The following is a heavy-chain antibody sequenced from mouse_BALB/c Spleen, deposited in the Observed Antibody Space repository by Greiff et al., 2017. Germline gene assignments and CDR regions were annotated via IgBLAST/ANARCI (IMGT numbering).Heavy chain of an antibody. CDR3: AKGAARATYRAMDD. CDR1: GYSITSDYA. J-gene: IGHJ4*01. V-gene: IGHV3-2*02. D-gene: IGHD3-1*01. Sequence: EVQLQESGPGLVKPSQSLSLTCTVTGYSITSDYAWNWIRQFPGNKLEWMGYISYSGSTSYNPSLKSRISITRDTSKNQFFLQLNSVTTEDTATYYCAKGAARATYRAMDDWGQGTSVTVSS. CDR2: ISYSGST.